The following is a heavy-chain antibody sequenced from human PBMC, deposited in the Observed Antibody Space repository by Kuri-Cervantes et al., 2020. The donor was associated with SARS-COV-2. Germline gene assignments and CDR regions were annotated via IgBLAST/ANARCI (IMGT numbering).Heavy chain of an antibody. CDR2: INPNSGGT. CDR3: ARVPRGGYSSGWYNYYFDY. CDR1: GYTFTSYG. V-gene: IGHV1-2*02. D-gene: IGHD6-19*01. J-gene: IGHJ4*02. Sequence: ASVKVSCKASGYTFTSYGISWVRQAPGQGLEWMGWINPNSGGTDYAQKFQGRVTMTRDTSISTAYMELSRLRSDDTAVYYCARVPRGGYSSGWYNYYFDYWGQGTLVTVSS.